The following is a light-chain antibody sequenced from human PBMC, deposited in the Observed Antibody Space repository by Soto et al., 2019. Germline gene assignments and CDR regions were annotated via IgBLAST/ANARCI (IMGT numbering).Light chain of an antibody. V-gene: IGKV3-20*01. CDR3: QQYMSSVT. CDR2: GAS. J-gene: IGKJ1*01. Sequence: EIVLTQSPGSLSLSPGQRATLSCRASQSVDTTFFAWYQKKPGQAPRLLIQGASKRATGIPGRFSGNGSGTDFTLIISRLEPEDFAVYYCQQYMSSVTFGQGTKVEIK. CDR1: QSVDTTF.